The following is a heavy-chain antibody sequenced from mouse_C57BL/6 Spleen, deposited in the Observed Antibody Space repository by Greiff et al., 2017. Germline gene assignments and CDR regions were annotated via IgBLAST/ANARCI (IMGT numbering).Heavy chain of an antibody. V-gene: IGHV1-26*01. CDR2: INPNNGGT. CDR1: GYTFTDYY. J-gene: IGHJ4*01. Sequence: EVQLQQSGPELVKPGASVKISCKASGYTFTDYYMNWVKQSHGKSLEWIGDINPNNGGTSYNQKFKGKATLTVDKSSSTAYMELRSLTSEDSAVYYCANGNYDAMDYWGQGTSVTVSS. CDR3: ANGNYDAMDY. D-gene: IGHD2-1*01.